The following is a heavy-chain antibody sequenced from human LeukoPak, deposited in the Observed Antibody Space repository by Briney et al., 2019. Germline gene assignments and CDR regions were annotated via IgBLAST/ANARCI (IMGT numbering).Heavy chain of an antibody. CDR2: ISSSSSYI. D-gene: IGHD3-22*01. CDR3: ARDRKYYYDSSGYPRSHFDY. V-gene: IGHV3-21*01. CDR1: GFTFSSYI. Sequence: GGSLRLSCAASGFTFSSYIMNWVRQAPGKGLEWVSSISSSSSYIYYADSVKGRFTISRDNAKNSLYLQMNSLRAEDTAVYYCARDRKYYYDSSGYPRSHFDYWGQGTLVTVSS. J-gene: IGHJ4*02.